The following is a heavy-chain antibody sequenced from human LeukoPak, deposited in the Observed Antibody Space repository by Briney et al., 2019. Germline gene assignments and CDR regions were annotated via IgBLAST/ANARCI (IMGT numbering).Heavy chain of an antibody. Sequence: SVKVSCKASGGTLNTFAISWVRQAPGQGLEWMGRIIPILGVANYAQKFQGRVTITADKSTSTAYMDLSSLRFEDTAVYYCVRERTMVRGVSNWFDPWGQGTLVSVSS. CDR2: IIPILGVA. D-gene: IGHD3-10*01. CDR3: VRERTMVRGVSNWFDP. CDR1: GGTLNTFA. J-gene: IGHJ5*02. V-gene: IGHV1-69*04.